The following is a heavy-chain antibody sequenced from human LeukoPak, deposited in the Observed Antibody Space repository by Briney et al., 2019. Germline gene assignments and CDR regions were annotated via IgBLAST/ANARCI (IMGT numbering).Heavy chain of an antibody. J-gene: IGHJ6*02. CDR2: ITSDGSNK. D-gene: IGHD2-15*01. Sequence: HPGRSLRLSCAASGFTFNTHGMHWVRQAPGKGLQWVALITSDGSNKYYADSVKGRFTISRDNSKNTLYMEMNGLRAEDTAVYYCAKRGFCSGGSCYSYNMHIWDQGTTVTVSS. CDR1: GFTFNTHG. V-gene: IGHV3-30*18. CDR3: AKRGFCSGGSCYSYNMHI.